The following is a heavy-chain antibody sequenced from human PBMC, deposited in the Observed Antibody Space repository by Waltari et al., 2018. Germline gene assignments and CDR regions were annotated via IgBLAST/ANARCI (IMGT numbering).Heavy chain of an antibody. D-gene: IGHD3-22*01. CDR2: ISSSSSYI. CDR1: GFTFSSYS. Sequence: EVQLVESGGGLVKPGGSLRLSCAASGFTFSSYSMNWVRQAPGKGREWVSSISSSSSYIDYADSVKGRFTIARDNAKNSLYLQMNSLRAEDTAVYYCARDSYDSSGYHAFDIWGQGTMVTVSS. CDR3: ARDSYDSSGYHAFDI. V-gene: IGHV3-21*01. J-gene: IGHJ3*02.